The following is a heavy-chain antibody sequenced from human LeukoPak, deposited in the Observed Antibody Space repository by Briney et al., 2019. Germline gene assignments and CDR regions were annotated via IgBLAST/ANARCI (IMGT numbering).Heavy chain of an antibody. D-gene: IGHD3-16*02. CDR2: ITSRGEST. CDR3: ARGYVWGSYRPFDY. V-gene: IGHV3-23*01. J-gene: IGHJ4*02. CDR1: GFTFSIYA. Sequence: GGSLRLSCVASGFTFSIYAMSWVRQAPGKGLQWVSSITSRGESTWYVDSVKGRFTITRDNSENTLYLQMHSLRAEDTAVYYCARGYVWGSYRPFDYWGQGTLVTVSS.